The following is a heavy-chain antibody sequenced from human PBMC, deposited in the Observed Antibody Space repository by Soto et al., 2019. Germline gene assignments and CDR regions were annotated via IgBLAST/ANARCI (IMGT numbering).Heavy chain of an antibody. Sequence: GGSLRLSCAASGFTFSSYAMSWVRQAPGKGLEWVSAISGSGGSTYYADSVKGRFTISRDNSKNTLYLQMNSLRAEDTAVYYCAKVLGAPDVGYSYGFYYGGNSGLSDYWGQGTLVTVSS. J-gene: IGHJ4*02. CDR1: GFTFSSYA. CDR3: AKVLGAPDVGYSYGFYYGGNSGLSDY. D-gene: IGHD5-18*01. CDR2: ISGSGGST. V-gene: IGHV3-23*01.